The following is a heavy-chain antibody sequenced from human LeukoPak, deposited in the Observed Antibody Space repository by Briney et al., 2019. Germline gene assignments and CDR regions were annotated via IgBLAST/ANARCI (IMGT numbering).Heavy chain of an antibody. J-gene: IGHJ5*02. D-gene: IGHD4-17*01. CDR3: ARGDYGDYVVWFDP. CDR1: GFSLSTSGVG. V-gene: IGHV2-5*02. Sequence: SGPTLVNPTQTLTLTFTFSGFSLSTSGVGVGWIRQPPGKALEWLALIYWDDDKRYSPSLKSRLTITKDTSKNQVVLTMTNMDPVDTATYYCARGDYGDYVVWFDPWGQGTLVTVSS. CDR2: IYWDDDK.